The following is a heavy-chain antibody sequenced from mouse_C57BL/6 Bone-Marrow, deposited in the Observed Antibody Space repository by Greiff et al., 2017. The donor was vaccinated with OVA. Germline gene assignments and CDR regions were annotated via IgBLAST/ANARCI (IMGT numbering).Heavy chain of an antibody. J-gene: IGHJ3*01. V-gene: IGHV1-20*01. CDR3: ERGGGGIYYYGSRLFAY. D-gene: IGHD1-1*01. CDR1: GYSFTGYF. Sequence: EVQLQQSGPELVKPGDSVKISCKASGYSFTGYFMNWVMQSHGKSLEWIGRINPYNGDTFYNQKFKGKATLTVDKSSSTAHMELRSLTSEDSAVYYWERGGGGIYYYGSRLFAYWGQGTLVTVSA. CDR2: INPYNGDT.